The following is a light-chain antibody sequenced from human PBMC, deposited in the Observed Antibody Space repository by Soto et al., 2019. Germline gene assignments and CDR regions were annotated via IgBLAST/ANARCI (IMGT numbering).Light chain of an antibody. J-gene: IGKJ1*01. V-gene: IGKV3-20*01. CDR3: QHYGYSQWT. CDR2: GVY. Sequence: IVFTQAPGTLSLSPGEIATLSCMASQTGSNSYLAWYQHKSGQAPRLLIYGVYTRASGIPDRFSGSGSGTEFTLTITRLEPEDSAVYFCQHYGYSQWTFGQGTKVDIK. CDR1: QTGSNSY.